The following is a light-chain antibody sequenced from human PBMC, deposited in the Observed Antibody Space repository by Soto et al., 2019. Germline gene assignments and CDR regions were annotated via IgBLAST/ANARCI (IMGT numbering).Light chain of an antibody. CDR1: QAVRSN. CDR3: QQYNDWPLT. J-gene: IGKJ1*01. Sequence: EIVMTQSPATLSVSPGERATLSCRASQAVRSNIAWYQQKPGQAPRLVIYGSSTRATGLPPRFSASGSGTDFTLTISSLQSEDFALSYFQQYNDWPLTFGQGTRVQL. CDR2: GSS. V-gene: IGKV3-15*01.